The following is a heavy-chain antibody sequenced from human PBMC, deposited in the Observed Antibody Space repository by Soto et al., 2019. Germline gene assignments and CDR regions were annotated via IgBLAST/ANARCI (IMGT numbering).Heavy chain of an antibody. D-gene: IGHD2-21*01. Sequence: QVQLQESGPRLVKPSGTLSLTCAVYGGSLSSCNWWSWVRQPPGKGLEWIGEIYRYGSTSYNPSLQTRVTIAVDKSKNQISLKMTSLTAADTAVYFCSGGGRPGQIDWFDPWGQGILVTVSS. V-gene: IGHV4-4*02. J-gene: IGHJ5*02. CDR3: SGGGRPGQIDWFDP. CDR1: GGSLSSCNW. CDR2: IYRYGST.